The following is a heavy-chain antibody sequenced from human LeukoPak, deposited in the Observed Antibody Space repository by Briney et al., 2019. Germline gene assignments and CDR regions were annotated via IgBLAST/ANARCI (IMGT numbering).Heavy chain of an antibody. J-gene: IGHJ4*02. CDR1: GYTFTGYY. CDR3: ARAIVGYGDYGVDY. CDR2: INPNSGGT. Sequence: ASVKVSCKASGYTFTGYYMHWVRQAPGRGLEWMGWINPNSGGTNYAQKFQGRVTMTRDTSISTAYMELSRLRSDDTAVYYCARAIVGYGDYGVDYWGQGTLVTVSS. V-gene: IGHV1-2*02. D-gene: IGHD4-17*01.